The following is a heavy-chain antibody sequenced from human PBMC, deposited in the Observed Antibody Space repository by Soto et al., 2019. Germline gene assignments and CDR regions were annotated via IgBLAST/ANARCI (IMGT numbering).Heavy chain of an antibody. V-gene: IGHV3-53*01. CDR1: GFTVGNNY. CDR3: AKDGRGSGSHYNSFGY. D-gene: IGHD3-10*01. Sequence: EVQLVESGGGLIQPGVSLKLSCAASGFTVGNNYMSWVRQAPGKGLEWVSLIYSTGTTKYADSVKGRFTVSRDNAKNTLYLQMNSLRAEDTVVYYCAKDGRGSGSHYNSFGYWGQGTLVTVSS. CDR2: IYSTGTT. J-gene: IGHJ4*02.